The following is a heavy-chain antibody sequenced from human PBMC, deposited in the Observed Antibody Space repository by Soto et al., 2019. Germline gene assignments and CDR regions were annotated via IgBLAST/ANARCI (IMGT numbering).Heavy chain of an antibody. V-gene: IGHV1-18*01. CDR3: ARDSSSWDGGDNWFDP. J-gene: IGHJ5*02. CDR1: GYTFTSYG. Sequence: ASVKVSCKASGYTFTSYGISWVRQAPGQGLEWMGWISAYNGNTNYAQKLQGRVTMTTDTSTGTAYMELRSLRSDDTAVYYCARDSSSWDGGDNWFDPWGQGTLVTVSS. CDR2: ISAYNGNT. D-gene: IGHD6-13*01.